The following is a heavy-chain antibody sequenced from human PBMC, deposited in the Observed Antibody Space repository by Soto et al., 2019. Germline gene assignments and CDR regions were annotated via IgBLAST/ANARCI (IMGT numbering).Heavy chain of an antibody. J-gene: IGHJ4*02. V-gene: IGHV3-23*01. D-gene: IGHD3-16*02. CDR2: ISGSTSGT. CDR1: GFAFCSYA. Sequence: EVQLLESGRGLVQPAGSLRLSCAASGFAFCSYAMSWVRQAPGKWLEWVSSISGSTSGTYYADAVKGPFTISRDNSNNTLYLQMNSLRAVDSAVYYCGKDRGFIGPFDYWGQGALVTVSS. CDR3: GKDRGFIGPFDY.